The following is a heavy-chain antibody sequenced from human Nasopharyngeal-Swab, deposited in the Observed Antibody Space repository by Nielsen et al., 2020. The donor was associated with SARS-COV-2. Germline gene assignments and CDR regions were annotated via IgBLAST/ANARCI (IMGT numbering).Heavy chain of an antibody. V-gene: IGHV3-9*01. J-gene: IGHJ6*02. CDR2: ISWNSGSI. CDR3: ATDATSYYYYGMDV. Sequence: SLKISCAASGSTFDDYAMHWVRQAPGKGLEWVSGISWNSGSIGYADSVKGRFTISRDNAKNSLYLQMNSLRAEDTALYYCATDATSYYYYGMDVWGQGTTVTVSS. CDR1: GSTFDDYA. D-gene: IGHD1-26*01.